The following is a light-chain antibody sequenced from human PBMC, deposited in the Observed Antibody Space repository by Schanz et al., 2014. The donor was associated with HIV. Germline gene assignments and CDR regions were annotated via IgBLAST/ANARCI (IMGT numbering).Light chain of an antibody. CDR3: TSYASTSTVV. CDR1: SNDVGGYNF. V-gene: IGLV2-14*01. CDR2: EVT. Sequence: QSALTQPASVSGSPGQSITISCIGTSNDVGGYNFVSWYQEHPGKAPKLLIYEVTKRPSGVSGRFSGSKSGNTASLTVSGLQAEDEANYYCTSYASTSTVVFGGGTKLTVL. J-gene: IGLJ2*01.